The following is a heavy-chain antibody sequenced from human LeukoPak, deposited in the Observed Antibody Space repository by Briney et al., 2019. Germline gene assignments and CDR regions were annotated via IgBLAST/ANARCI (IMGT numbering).Heavy chain of an antibody. V-gene: IGHV3-23*01. CDR3: AKALPDYDMLTSYYTYYFDY. Sequence: PGGTLRLSCAASGFTFSSYGMSWVRQAPGKGREWVSAISGSGGSTYYADSVKGRFTISRDNSKNTLYLQMNSLRAEDTGVYYCAKALPDYDMLTSYYTYYFDYWGQGTLVTVSS. D-gene: IGHD3-9*01. CDR2: ISGSGGST. CDR1: GFTFSSYG. J-gene: IGHJ4*02.